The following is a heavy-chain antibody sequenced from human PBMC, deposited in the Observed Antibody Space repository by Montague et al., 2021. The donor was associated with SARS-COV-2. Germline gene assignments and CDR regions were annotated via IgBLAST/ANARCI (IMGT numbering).Heavy chain of an antibody. CDR3: ARHYSATLPAVY. V-gene: IGHV4-59*08. J-gene: IGHJ4*02. CDR2: ISDSGST. CDR1: GGSISSFY. Sequence: SETLSLTCTVHGGSISSFYWSWFRQPPGKGLEWIGYISDSGSTNYNPSLTSRVTMSVDTSKNQFSLKVNSVTAADTAVYYCARHYSATLPAVYWGQGTLVTVSS. D-gene: IGHD2-15*01.